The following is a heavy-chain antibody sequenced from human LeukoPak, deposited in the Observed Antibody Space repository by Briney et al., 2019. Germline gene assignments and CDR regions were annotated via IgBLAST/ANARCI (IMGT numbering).Heavy chain of an antibody. J-gene: IGHJ6*02. CDR3: AVTTRRHYYGMDV. CDR2: IYSGGST. Sequence: GGSLRLSCAASGFTVSSNYMSWVRQAPGKGLEWVSVIYSGGSTYYADSVKGRFTISRDNSKNTLYLQMNSLRAEDTAAYYCAVTTRRHYYGMDVWGQGTTVTVSS. V-gene: IGHV3-53*01. CDR1: GFTVSSNY. D-gene: IGHD4-17*01.